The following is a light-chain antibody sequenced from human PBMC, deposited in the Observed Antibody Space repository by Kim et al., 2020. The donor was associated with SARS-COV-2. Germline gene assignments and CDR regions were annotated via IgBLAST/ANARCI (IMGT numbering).Light chain of an antibody. CDR1: QDISSW. Sequence: RVTITWRASQDISSWLAWYQQKPGKAPKRLIFKASILETGVPSRFGGSGSRTDFTLTISSLQPDDSANYFCQQYYNYPYTFGQGSNME. CDR3: QQYYNYPYT. V-gene: IGKV1-5*03. J-gene: IGKJ2*01. CDR2: KAS.